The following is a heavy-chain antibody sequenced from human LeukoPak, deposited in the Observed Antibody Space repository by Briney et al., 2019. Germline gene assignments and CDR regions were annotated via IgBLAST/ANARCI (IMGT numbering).Heavy chain of an antibody. D-gene: IGHD4-17*01. J-gene: IGHJ6*01. CDR1: GFTVSSNY. Sequence: GGSLRLSCAASGFTVSSNYMSWVRQAPGKGLEPASVIYSNGSTYYADSVKGRFTISRDNSKNTLYLQMNSLRAEDTAVYYCARDYGDSSYYYYYGMDVWGQGATVNVSS. CDR3: ARDYGDSSYYYYYGMDV. CDR2: IYSNGST. V-gene: IGHV3-66*01.